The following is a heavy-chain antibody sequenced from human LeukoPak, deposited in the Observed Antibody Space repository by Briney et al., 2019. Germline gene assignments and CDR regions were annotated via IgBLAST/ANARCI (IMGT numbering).Heavy chain of an antibody. CDR3: ATAPPSYPPIAAAGYYFDS. Sequence: SVTVSCKASGGTFSSYAISWVRQAPGQGLEWMGGIIPILGTANYAQKFQGRVTITADESTITAYMELSRLRSDHTAVYYCATAPPSYPPIAAAGYYFDSWGQGTLVTVSS. CDR1: GGTFSSYA. V-gene: IGHV1-69*13. D-gene: IGHD6-13*01. CDR2: IIPILGTA. J-gene: IGHJ4*02.